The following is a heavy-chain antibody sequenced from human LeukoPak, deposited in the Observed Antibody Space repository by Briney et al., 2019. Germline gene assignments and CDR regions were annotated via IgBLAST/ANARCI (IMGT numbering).Heavy chain of an antibody. CDR3: ARDVSHRLFYDSSGYYILFDY. V-gene: IGHV1-2*02. CDR1: GYTFTGYY. Sequence: ASLKVSCKASGYTFTGYYMHWVRQAPGQGLEWMGWINPNSGGTNYAQKLQGRVPMTRDTSTSTAYMELRSLRSDDTAVYYCARDVSHRLFYDSSGYYILFDYWGQGTLVTVSS. J-gene: IGHJ4*02. CDR2: INPNSGGT. D-gene: IGHD3-22*01.